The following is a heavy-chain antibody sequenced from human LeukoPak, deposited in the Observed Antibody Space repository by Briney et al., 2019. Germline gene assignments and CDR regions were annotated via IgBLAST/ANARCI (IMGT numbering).Heavy chain of an antibody. CDR1: GFTFSTYS. V-gene: IGHV3-21*01. CDR3: ARDNYDSSGYYFD. J-gene: IGHJ4*02. CDR2: ISTGSSSI. Sequence: PGGSLRLSCAASGFTFSTYSMNWVRQAPGKGLEWVSSISTGSSSIYYADSGKGRFTISRDNAKNSLSLQMNSLRAEDTAVYYCARDNYDSSGYYFDWGQGTLVTVSS. D-gene: IGHD3-22*01.